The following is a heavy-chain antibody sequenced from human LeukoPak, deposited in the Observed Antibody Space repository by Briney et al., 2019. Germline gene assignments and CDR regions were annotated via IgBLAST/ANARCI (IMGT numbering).Heavy chain of an antibody. Sequence: ASVKVSCKASGYTFTSYGISWVRQAPGQGLEWMGWISAYNGNTNYAQKLQGRVTMTTDTSTSTAYMELRSLRSDDTAVYYCARDQGYSGYDHRALGYGMDVWGQGTTVTVSS. J-gene: IGHJ6*02. CDR2: ISAYNGNT. CDR1: GYTFTSYG. D-gene: IGHD5-12*01. CDR3: ARDQGYSGYDHRALGYGMDV. V-gene: IGHV1-18*01.